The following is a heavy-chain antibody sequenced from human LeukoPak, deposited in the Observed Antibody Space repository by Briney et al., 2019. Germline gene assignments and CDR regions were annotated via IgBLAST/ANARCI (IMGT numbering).Heavy chain of an antibody. CDR1: GGSIGSSSYY. Sequence: SETLSLTCTVSGGSIGSSSYYWGWIRQPPGKGLEWIGSIYYSGSTYYNPSLKSRVTISVDTSKNQSSLKLSSVTAADTAVYYCTRGGYSYGQGYFDYWGQGTLVTVSS. V-gene: IGHV4-39*07. CDR3: TRGGYSYGQGYFDY. CDR2: IYYSGST. J-gene: IGHJ4*02. D-gene: IGHD5-18*01.